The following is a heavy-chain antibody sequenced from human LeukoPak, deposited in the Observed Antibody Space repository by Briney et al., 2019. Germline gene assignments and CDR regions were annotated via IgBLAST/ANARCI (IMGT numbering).Heavy chain of an antibody. J-gene: IGHJ4*02. CDR3: ARAIVVVPAAHLDY. V-gene: IGHV3-11*01. D-gene: IGHD2-2*01. CDR1: GFTFSDYY. CDR2: ISSSGSTI. Sequence: GGSLRLSCAASGFTFSDYYMSWIRQAPGKGLEWVSYISSSGSTIYYADSVKGRFTISRDNAKNSLYLQMNSLRAEDTAVYYCARAIVVVPAAHLDYWGQGTLVTVSS.